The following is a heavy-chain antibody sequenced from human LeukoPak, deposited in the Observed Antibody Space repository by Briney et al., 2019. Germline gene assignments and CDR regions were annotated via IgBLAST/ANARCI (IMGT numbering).Heavy chain of an antibody. CDR3: ARENSTTVTLDY. V-gene: IGHV3-7*01. CDR2: IKTDGSEK. D-gene: IGHD4-11*01. J-gene: IGHJ4*02. CDR1: GFTFTSFW. Sequence: GGSLRLSCAASGFTFTSFWISWVRQAPGKGLEWVANIKTDGSEKYYADSVKGRFTISRDNAKNSLYLQMNSLRAEDTAVYYCARENSTTVTLDYWGQGTLVTVSS.